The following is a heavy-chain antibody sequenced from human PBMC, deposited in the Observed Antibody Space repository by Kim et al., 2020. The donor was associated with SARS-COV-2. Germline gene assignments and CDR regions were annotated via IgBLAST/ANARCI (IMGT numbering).Heavy chain of an antibody. J-gene: IGHJ5*02. D-gene: IGHD3-10*01. CDR3: ARLDMVGGKFDP. V-gene: IGHV4-59*10. Sequence: HYNPSLTSRVTMSVDTSKNQFSLKVNSVTAADTAVYYCARLDMVGGKFDPWGQGTLVTVSS.